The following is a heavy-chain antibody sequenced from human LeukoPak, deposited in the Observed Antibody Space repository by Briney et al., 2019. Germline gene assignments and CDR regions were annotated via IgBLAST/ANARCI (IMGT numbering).Heavy chain of an antibody. Sequence: PSETLSLTCTVSGASINNNFWTWLRQPPGKGLEWIGYIYSSGSANYNPSLKSRVIISGDTSKNQISLNLTSVTPADTAVYFCARHRDYYDTWGHGTLVTVSS. J-gene: IGHJ4*01. CDR1: GASINNNF. CDR3: ARHRDYYDT. V-gene: IGHV4-59*08. CDR2: IYSSGSA. D-gene: IGHD3-22*01.